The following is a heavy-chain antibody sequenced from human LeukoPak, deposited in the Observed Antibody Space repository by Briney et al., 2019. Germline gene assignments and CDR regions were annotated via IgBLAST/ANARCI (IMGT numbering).Heavy chain of an antibody. Sequence: ASVKVSCKASGYTFTSYGISWVRQAPGQGLEWMGWINGNSGGTNYAQKFQGRVTMTRDTSISTIYLELSSLTSDDTAFYYCARGLNWGPDYWGQGTLVTVSS. CDR2: INGNSGGT. CDR3: ARGLNWGPDY. V-gene: IGHV1-2*02. J-gene: IGHJ4*02. CDR1: GYTFTSYG. D-gene: IGHD7-27*01.